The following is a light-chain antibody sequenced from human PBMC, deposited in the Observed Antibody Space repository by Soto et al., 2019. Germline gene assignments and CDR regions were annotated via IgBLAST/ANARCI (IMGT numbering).Light chain of an antibody. CDR1: QSVSSY. Sequence: EIVLTQSPATLSLSPGERATSSCRASQSVSSYLAWYQQKPGQAPRLLIYDASNRATGIPARFSGSGSGTDFTLTISSLESEDYAVYYCQQRSNWFAFGPGTKVDIK. V-gene: IGKV3-11*01. CDR2: DAS. J-gene: IGKJ3*01. CDR3: QQRSNWFA.